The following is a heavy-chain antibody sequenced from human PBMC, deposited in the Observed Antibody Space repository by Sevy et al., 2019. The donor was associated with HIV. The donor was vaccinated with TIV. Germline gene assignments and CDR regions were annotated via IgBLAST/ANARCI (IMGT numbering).Heavy chain of an antibody. D-gene: IGHD3-10*01. CDR2: IWYDGSNK. J-gene: IGHJ6*02. CDR3: ARDHLTVRFYGMDV. Sequence: GGSLRLSCAASGFTFSSYGMHWVRQAPGKGLEWVAVIWYDGSNKYYADSVKGRFTISRDNSKNTLYLQMNSLRAEDTAVYYCARDHLTVRFYGMDVWGQGTTVTVSS. V-gene: IGHV3-33*01. CDR1: GFTFSSYG.